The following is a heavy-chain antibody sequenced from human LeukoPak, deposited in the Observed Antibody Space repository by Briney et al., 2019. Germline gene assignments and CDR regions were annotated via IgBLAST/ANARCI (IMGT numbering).Heavy chain of an antibody. Sequence: GGSLRLSCAASGLTFSIYAMSWVRQAPGKGLEWVSAISGSGGSTYYADSVKGRFTISRDNSKNTLYLQMNSLRAEDTAVYYCAKEDCSGGSCYRASYGMDVWGQGTTVTVSS. V-gene: IGHV3-23*01. J-gene: IGHJ6*02. CDR2: ISGSGGST. D-gene: IGHD2-15*01. CDR3: AKEDCSGGSCYRASYGMDV. CDR1: GLTFSIYA.